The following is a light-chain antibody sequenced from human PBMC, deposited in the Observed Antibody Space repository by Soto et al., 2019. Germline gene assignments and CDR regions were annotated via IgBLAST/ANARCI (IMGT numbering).Light chain of an antibody. Sequence: QSVLTQPPSVSGTPGQRVTISCSGSSSNIGSNTVNWYQQVPGTAPKLLIYSSNQRPSGVPDRFSGSKSGTSASLAISGLQSEDEADYYCAGWDDSLNGVVFGGGTKLTVL. CDR1: SSNIGSNT. CDR3: AGWDDSLNGVV. CDR2: SSN. V-gene: IGLV1-44*01. J-gene: IGLJ2*01.